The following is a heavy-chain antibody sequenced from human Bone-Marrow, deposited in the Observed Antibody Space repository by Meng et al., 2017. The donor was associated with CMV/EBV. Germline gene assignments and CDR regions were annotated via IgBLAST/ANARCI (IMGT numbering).Heavy chain of an antibody. CDR2: INHSGST. V-gene: IGHV4-34*01. D-gene: IGHD2-2*02. J-gene: IGHJ4*02. Sequence: GSLRLSCAVYGGSFSGYYWSWIRQPPGKGLEWIGEINHSGSTNYNPSLKSRVTISVDTSKNQFSLKLSSVTAADTAVYYCARVTTVPAAIHSYYFDYWGQGTLVTVSS. CDR1: GGSFSGYY. CDR3: ARVTTVPAAIHSYYFDY.